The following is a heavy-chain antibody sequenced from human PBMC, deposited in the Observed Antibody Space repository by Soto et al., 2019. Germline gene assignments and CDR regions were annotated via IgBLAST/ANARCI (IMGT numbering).Heavy chain of an antibody. V-gene: IGHV4-4*02. D-gene: IGHD1-26*01. Sequence: QVQLQESGPGLVRPSGTLSLTCAVSGASISSTTSGNWWSWVRQPPGKGLEWIGEIYHSGSTNYNPSLKXRXTXSXXKSKDQLSLKLSSVTAADTAVYYCARMVGATLVDFWGQGTLVTVSS. J-gene: IGHJ4*02. CDR2: IYHSGST. CDR3: ARMVGATLVDF. CDR1: GASISSTTSGNW.